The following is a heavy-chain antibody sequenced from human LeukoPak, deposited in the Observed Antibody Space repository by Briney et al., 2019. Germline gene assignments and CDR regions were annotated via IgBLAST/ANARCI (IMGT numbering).Heavy chain of an antibody. CDR2: INHSGST. Sequence: SETLSLTCAVYGGSFSGYYWSWIRQPPGKGLEWIGEINHSGSTNYNPSLKSRVTISVDTSKNQFSLKLSSVTAADTAVYYCARDRGYSGYDPWGQGTLVTVSS. CDR1: GGSFSGYY. CDR3: ARDRGYSGYDP. J-gene: IGHJ5*02. D-gene: IGHD5-12*01. V-gene: IGHV4-34*01.